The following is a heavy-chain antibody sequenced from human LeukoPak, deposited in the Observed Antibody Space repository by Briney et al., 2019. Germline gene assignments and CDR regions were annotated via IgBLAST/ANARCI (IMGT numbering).Heavy chain of an antibody. Sequence: GGSLRLSCAASGLTFSSSSVNWVRQAPGKGLEWVSYISSSSSTIYYADSVKGRFTIPRDNAKNSLYLQMNSLRAEDTAVYYCARVPREGATPFDYWGQGTLVTVSS. V-gene: IGHV3-48*01. D-gene: IGHD1-26*01. J-gene: IGHJ4*02. CDR1: GLTFSSSS. CDR3: ARVPREGATPFDY. CDR2: ISSSSSTI.